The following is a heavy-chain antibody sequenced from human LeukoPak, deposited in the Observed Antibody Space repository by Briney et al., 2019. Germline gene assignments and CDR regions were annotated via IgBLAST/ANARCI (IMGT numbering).Heavy chain of an antibody. CDR1: GFTFSSCA. V-gene: IGHV3-23*01. D-gene: IGHD3-10*01. J-gene: IGHJ5*02. CDR2: ISGSGGST. CDR3: AKDRGGIFDP. Sequence: GGSLRLSCAASGFTFSSCAMSWVRQAPGKGLEWVSVISGSGGSTYYADSVKGRFTISRDNSKNTLYLQMNSLRAEDTAVHYCAKDRGGIFDPWGQGTLVTVSS.